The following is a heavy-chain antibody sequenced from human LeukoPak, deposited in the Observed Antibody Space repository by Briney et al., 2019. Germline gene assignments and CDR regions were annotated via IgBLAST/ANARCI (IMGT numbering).Heavy chain of an antibody. V-gene: IGHV4-59*01. CDR1: GGSIRSYY. CDR2: IYYSGST. J-gene: IGHJ4*02. Sequence: PSETLSLTCTVPGGSIRSYYWSWIRQPPGKGLEWIGSIYYSGSTNYNPSLKSRVSISVDTSKNQFSLKLSSVTAADTAVYYCARTGSTVTMLYPFDHWGQGTLVTVSS. D-gene: IGHD4-17*01. CDR3: ARTGSTVTMLYPFDH.